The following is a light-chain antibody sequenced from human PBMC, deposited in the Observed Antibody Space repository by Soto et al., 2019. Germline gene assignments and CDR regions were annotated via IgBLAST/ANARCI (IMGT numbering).Light chain of an antibody. CDR3: QQYYNWRPR. J-gene: IGKJ1*01. Sequence: VMTQSPATLSVSPGDTATLSCRASQGVSSSLAWYQQKPGQPPRLLIYGASTRATGVPARFSGSGSGTEFTLTISRLQSEDFAVYYCQQYYNWRPRFGQGTKVDIK. CDR2: GAS. V-gene: IGKV3-15*01. CDR1: QGVSSS.